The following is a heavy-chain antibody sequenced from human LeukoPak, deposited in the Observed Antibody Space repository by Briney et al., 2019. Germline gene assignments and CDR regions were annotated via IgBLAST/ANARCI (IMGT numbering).Heavy chain of an antibody. D-gene: IGHD2-2*02. CDR2: MSNDGSNK. V-gene: IGHV3-30*03. J-gene: IGHJ4*02. CDR3: AMGMCGTNCFTPDC. CDR1: GFTFSSYC. Sequence: GALRLSCAASGFTFSSYCMHWVRQAPGKGLEWVAAMSNDGSNKNYADSVKGRFTISRDNSKITLYMQMNSLRVEDTAVYYCAMGMCGTNCFTPDCWGQGTLVTVSS.